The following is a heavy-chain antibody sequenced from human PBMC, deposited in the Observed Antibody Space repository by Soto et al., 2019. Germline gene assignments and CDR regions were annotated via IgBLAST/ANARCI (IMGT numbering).Heavy chain of an antibody. CDR3: ARAGDCSGGSCYSGVYFDY. Sequence: PGGSLRLSCAASGFTFSDYYMNWIRQPPGKGLQWISYISSSGGTIYYADSVKGRFTVSRDNAKNSLSLQMNSLRAEDTAVYYCARAGDCSGGSCYSGVYFDYWGQGTLVTVSS. CDR2: ISSSGGTI. D-gene: IGHD2-15*01. V-gene: IGHV3-11*01. J-gene: IGHJ4*02. CDR1: GFTFSDYY.